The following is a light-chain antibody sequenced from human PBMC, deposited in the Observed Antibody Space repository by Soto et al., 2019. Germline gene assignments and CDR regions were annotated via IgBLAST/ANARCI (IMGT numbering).Light chain of an antibody. V-gene: IGLV8-61*01. CDR2: NTD. Sequence: QTVVTQEPSFSVSPGGTVTLTCALSSGSVSTTYYPSRYQHTPGQAPRTLIYNTDIRSSSVPDRFSDSILGTKTALTITAAQADDEYDDYCVIYMGSGMSVFGGGTKLTVL. J-gene: IGLJ3*02. CDR1: SGSVSTTYY. CDR3: VIYMGSGMSV.